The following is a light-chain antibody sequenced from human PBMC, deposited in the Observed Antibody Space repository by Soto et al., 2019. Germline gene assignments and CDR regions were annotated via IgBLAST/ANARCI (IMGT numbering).Light chain of an antibody. CDR2: GAS. V-gene: IGKV3-20*01. J-gene: IGKJ1*01. CDR1: QSVNSRY. CDR3: QQYGISPRT. Sequence: EIVLTQSPGTLSLSPGERATLSCRASQSVNSRYLAWYQQKPGQAPRLLIYGASSRATGIPDRFSGSGSGTEFTLTISRLEAEDFAVYYCQQYGISPRTFGQGTKVEIK.